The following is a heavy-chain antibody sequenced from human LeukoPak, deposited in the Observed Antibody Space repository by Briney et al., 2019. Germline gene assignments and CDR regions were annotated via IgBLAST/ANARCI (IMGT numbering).Heavy chain of an antibody. V-gene: IGHV4-30-2*01. J-gene: IGHJ4*02. D-gene: IGHD6-13*01. CDR3: ARQRSAAGGYYFDY. Sequence: SETLSLTCTVSGGSITSNNYYWSWIRQPPGKGLEWIGYIYHSGSTYYNPSLKSRVTISVDRSKSQFSLKLISVTAADTAVYYCARQRSAAGGYYFDYWGQGTLVTVSS. CDR1: GGSITSNNYY. CDR2: IYHSGST.